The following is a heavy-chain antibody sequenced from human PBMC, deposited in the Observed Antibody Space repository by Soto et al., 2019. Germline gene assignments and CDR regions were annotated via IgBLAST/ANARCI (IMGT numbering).Heavy chain of an antibody. CDR1: GFTFSSYG. V-gene: IGHV3-30*18. CDR2: ISYDGSNK. Sequence: GGSLRLSCAASGFTFSSYGMHWVRQASGKGLEWVAVISYDGSNKYYADSMKGRFTISRDNSKNTLYLQINSLRADDTAVYYCAKDPEVPVGFLDLEYYYYYMDVWGKGTTVTVSS. D-gene: IGHD3-3*01. J-gene: IGHJ6*03. CDR3: AKDPEVPVGFLDLEYYYYYMDV.